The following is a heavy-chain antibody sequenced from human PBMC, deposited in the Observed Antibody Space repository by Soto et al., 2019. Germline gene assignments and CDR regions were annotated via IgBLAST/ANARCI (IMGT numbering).Heavy chain of an antibody. V-gene: IGHV5-10-1*01. CDR1: GYSFTSYW. CDR3: ARHGGAPHYYYGMAV. CDR2: IDPSDSYT. D-gene: IGHD3-3*01. J-gene: IGHJ6*02. Sequence: PGESLKISCKGSGYSFTSYWISWVRQMPGKGLEWMGRIDPSDSYTNYSPSFQGHVTISADKSISTAYLQWSSLKASDTAMYYCARHGGAPHYYYGMAVWGQGTTVTVSS.